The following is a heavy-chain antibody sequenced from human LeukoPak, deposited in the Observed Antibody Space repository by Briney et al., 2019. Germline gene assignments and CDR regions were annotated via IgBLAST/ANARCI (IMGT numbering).Heavy chain of an antibody. CDR1: GLTFSSYS. CDR2: ISSSSSYI. J-gene: IGHJ5*02. CDR3: ARDPDSSSPNWFDP. V-gene: IGHV3-21*01. Sequence: GGSLRLSCAASGLTFSSYSMNWVRQAPGKGLEWGSSISSSSSYIYYADSVKGRFTISRDNAKNSLYLQMNSLRAEDTAVYYCARDPDSSSPNWFDPWGQGTLVTVSS. D-gene: IGHD6-13*01.